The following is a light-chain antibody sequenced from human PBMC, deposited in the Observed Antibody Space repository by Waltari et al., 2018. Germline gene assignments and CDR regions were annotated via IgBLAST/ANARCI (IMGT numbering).Light chain of an antibody. V-gene: IGLV2-14*01. CDR3: GSYTSSGTLL. J-gene: IGLJ3*02. CDR2: DVT. Sequence: QSALTQPASVSGSPGQSITISCTGPSSDIGGYDYSAWYHQHPGKAPKLMIYDVTKRPSGVSDRFSGSKSGNTASLTISGLQADDEADYYCGSYTSSGTLLFGGGTTLTVL. CDR1: SSDIGGYDY.